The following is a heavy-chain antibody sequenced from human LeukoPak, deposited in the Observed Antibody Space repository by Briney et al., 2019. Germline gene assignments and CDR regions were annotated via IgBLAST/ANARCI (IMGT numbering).Heavy chain of an antibody. Sequence: PGGSLRLSCAASGFTFSSYAMSWVRQAPGKGLEWVSAISGSGGSTYYADSVKGRFTISRDNAKNSLYLQMSSLRAEDTALYYCARNYDSSGYYRNYFDCWGQGTLVTVSS. CDR1: GFTFSSYA. CDR2: ISGSGGST. J-gene: IGHJ4*02. CDR3: ARNYDSSGYYRNYFDC. D-gene: IGHD3-22*01. V-gene: IGHV3-23*01.